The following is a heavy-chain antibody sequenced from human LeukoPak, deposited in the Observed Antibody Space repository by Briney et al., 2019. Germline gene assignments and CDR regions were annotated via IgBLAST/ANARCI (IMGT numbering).Heavy chain of an antibody. CDR3: ARVGYYDSSGYSPDS. J-gene: IGHJ5*01. V-gene: IGHV3-21*01. Sequence: GGSLRLSCAASGFTFSSYSMNWVRQAPGKGLEWVSSISSSSSYIYYADSVKGRFTISRDNAKNSLYLQMNSLRAEDTAVYYCARVGYYDSSGYSPDSWGQGTLVTVSS. CDR2: ISSSSSYI. CDR1: GFTFSSYS. D-gene: IGHD3-22*01.